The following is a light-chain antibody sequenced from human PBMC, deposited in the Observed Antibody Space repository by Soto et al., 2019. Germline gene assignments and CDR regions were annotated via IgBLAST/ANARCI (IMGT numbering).Light chain of an antibody. CDR1: QSFSSSF. CDR3: QHYDSALFT. V-gene: IGKV3-20*01. Sequence: EIVLTQSPGTLSLSPGERATLSCRASQSFSSSFLAWYQQKPGQAPRLLIYGASSRATGIPDRFSGGGSGTNFTLTISSLEPEDFAVYYCQHYDSALFTFGPGTKVDVK. CDR2: GAS. J-gene: IGKJ3*01.